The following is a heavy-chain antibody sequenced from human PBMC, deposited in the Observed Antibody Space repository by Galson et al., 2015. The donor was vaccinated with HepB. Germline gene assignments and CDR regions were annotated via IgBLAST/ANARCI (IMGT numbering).Heavy chain of an antibody. Sequence: SVKVSCKASGGTFSSYAISWVRQATGQGLEWMGWMNPNSGNTGYAQKFQGRVTMTRNTSISTAYMELSSLRSEDTAVYYCARGTYSSGWYAGDYWGQGTLVTVSS. CDR1: GGTFSSYA. CDR3: ARGTYSSGWYAGDY. D-gene: IGHD6-19*01. J-gene: IGHJ4*02. V-gene: IGHV1-8*02. CDR2: MNPNSGNT.